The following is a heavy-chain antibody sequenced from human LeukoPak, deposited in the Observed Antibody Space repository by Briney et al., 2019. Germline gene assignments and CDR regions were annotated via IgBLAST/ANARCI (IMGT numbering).Heavy chain of an antibody. D-gene: IGHD3-3*01. CDR1: GYTFTGYY. Sequence: ASVKVSCKASGYTFTGYYMHWVRQAPGQGLEWMGWINPNSGGTNYAQKFQGRVTMTRDTSISTAYMELSRLRSDDTAVYYCARAYDFWSGFPTRISLDPWGQGTLVTVSS. CDR2: INPNSGGT. CDR3: ARAYDFWSGFPTRISLDP. V-gene: IGHV1-2*02. J-gene: IGHJ5*02.